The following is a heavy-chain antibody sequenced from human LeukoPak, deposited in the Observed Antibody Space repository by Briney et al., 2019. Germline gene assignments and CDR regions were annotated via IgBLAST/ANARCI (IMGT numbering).Heavy chain of an antibody. CDR3: ARGNFLYYDILTGYSVYFRH. Sequence: SETLSLTCAVYGGSFSGYYWSWIRQPPGKGLEWIGEINHSGSTNYNPSLKSRVTISVDTSKNQFSLKLSSVTAADTAVYYCARGNFLYYDILTGYSVYFRHWGQGTLVTVSS. V-gene: IGHV4-34*01. CDR2: INHSGST. D-gene: IGHD3-9*01. CDR1: GGSFSGYY. J-gene: IGHJ1*01.